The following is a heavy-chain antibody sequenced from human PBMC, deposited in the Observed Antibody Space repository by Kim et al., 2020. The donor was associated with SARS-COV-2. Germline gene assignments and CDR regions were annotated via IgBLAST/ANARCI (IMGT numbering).Heavy chain of an antibody. Sequence: GGSLRLSCAASGFTFSTYAMSWVRQAPGKGLEWVSSISGGGDSTYYADSVKGRFTVSRDNSKITLYLQMNNLRVEDTAVYFCAKYVGILKLYSVLDVGG. CDR2: ISGGGDST. V-gene: IGHV3-23*01. D-gene: IGHD2-21*01. J-gene: IGHJ6*02. CDR3: AKYVGILKLYSVLDV. CDR1: GFTFSTYA.